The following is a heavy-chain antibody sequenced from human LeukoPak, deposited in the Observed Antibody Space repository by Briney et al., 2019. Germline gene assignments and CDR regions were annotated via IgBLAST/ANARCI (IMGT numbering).Heavy chain of an antibody. J-gene: IGHJ4*02. D-gene: IGHD3-10*01. CDR2: INPNSGGT. CDR1: GYTFTGYY. CDR3: ARAENYYGSGSYVPYDY. Sequence: SVKVSCKASGYTFTGYYMHWVRQAPGQGLEWMGWINPNSGGTNYAQKFQGRVTMTRDTSISTAYMELSRLRSDDTAVYYCARAENYYGSGSYVPYDYWGQGTLVTVSS. V-gene: IGHV1-2*02.